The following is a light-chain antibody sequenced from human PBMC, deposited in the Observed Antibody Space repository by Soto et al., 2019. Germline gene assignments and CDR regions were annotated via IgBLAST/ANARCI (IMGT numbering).Light chain of an antibody. CDR1: RSDIGTYNF. CDR3: TSFSTPSTPWV. Sequence: QSALTQPASVSGSPGQSITISCAGTRSDIGTYNFVSWYQQHPGKAPKLIIYDVSDRPSGISNRFSASKSANTASLTISGLQADDEADYYCTSFSTPSTPWVFGGGTRLTVL. V-gene: IGLV2-14*03. J-gene: IGLJ3*02. CDR2: DVS.